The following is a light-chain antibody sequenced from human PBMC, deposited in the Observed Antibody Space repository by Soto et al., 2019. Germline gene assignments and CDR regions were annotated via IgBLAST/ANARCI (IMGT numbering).Light chain of an antibody. CDR3: QQSYSTPLYT. Sequence: IQMTQDPSSLSASVGDRVTMTCRASQSISNFVNWYQQKPGKAPKVLIYAASTLLSGVPTRFSGNGSGTEFTLTISSLQPEDFATYYCQQSYSTPLYTFGQGTKLEIE. J-gene: IGKJ2*01. CDR1: QSISNF. V-gene: IGKV1-39*01. CDR2: AAS.